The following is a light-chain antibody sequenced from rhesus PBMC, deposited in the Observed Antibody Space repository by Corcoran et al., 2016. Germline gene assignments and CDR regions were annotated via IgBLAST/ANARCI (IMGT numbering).Light chain of an antibody. V-gene: IGKV1-74*01. CDR3: LHGYSTPFT. CDR2: KAT. CDR1: ENANNY. Sequence: DIQMTQSPSSLAASVGDRVTITCRASENANNYSNWYQQKPGKTPKLLIYKATTLQSGVPARFSGIGSVTDYTFTISSLQPEVVATYYCLHGYSTPFTFGPGTKLDIK. J-gene: IGKJ3*01.